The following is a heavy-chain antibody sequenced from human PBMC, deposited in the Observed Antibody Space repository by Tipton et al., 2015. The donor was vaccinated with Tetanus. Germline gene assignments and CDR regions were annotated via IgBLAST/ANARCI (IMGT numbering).Heavy chain of an antibody. CDR3: AREEVAGATGGFGWDY. D-gene: IGHD6-19*01. J-gene: IGHJ4*02. CDR1: GGSVSSGSYY. V-gene: IGHV4-61*01. CDR2: IYYSGST. Sequence: TLSLTCTVSGGSVSSGSYYWSWIRQPPGKGLEWIGYIYYSGSTNYNPSLKSRVTISVDTSKNQFSLKLSSVTAADTAVYYCAREEVAGATGGFGWDYRGQGTLVTVSS.